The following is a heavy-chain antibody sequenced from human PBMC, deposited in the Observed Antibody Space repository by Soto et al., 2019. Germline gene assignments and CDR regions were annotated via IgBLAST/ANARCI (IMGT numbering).Heavy chain of an antibody. Sequence: SETLSLTCAVSGGSISSSNWWSWVRQPPGKGLEWIGEIYHSGSTNYNPSLKSRVTISVDKSKNQFSLKLSSVTAADTAVYYCARGGVNLYSSSWPYYFDYWGQGTLVTVSS. CDR3: ARGGVNLYSSSWPYYFDY. CDR2: IYHSGST. CDR1: GGSISSSNW. J-gene: IGHJ4*02. D-gene: IGHD6-13*01. V-gene: IGHV4-4*02.